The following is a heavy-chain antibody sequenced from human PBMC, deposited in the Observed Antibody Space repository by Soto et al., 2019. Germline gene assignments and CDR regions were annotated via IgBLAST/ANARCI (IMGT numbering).Heavy chain of an antibody. Sequence: TSETLSLTCAVYGGSFSGYYWSWIRQPPGKGLEWIGEINHSGSTNYNPSLKSRVTISVDTSKNQFSLKLSSVTAADTAVYYCARSYYYDSSSYYYVRPFDYWGQGTLVTVSS. CDR1: GGSFSGYY. CDR3: ARSYYYDSSSYYYVRPFDY. J-gene: IGHJ4*02. CDR2: INHSGST. D-gene: IGHD3-22*01. V-gene: IGHV4-34*01.